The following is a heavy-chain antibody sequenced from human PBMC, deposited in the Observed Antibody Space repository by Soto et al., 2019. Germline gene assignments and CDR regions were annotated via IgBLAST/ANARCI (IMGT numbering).Heavy chain of an antibody. CDR2: IIPIFGTA. CDR1: GGTFSSYA. CDR3: ARSNCDILTDFLGWFDP. V-gene: IGHV1-69*13. D-gene: IGHD3-9*01. Sequence: SVKVSCKASGGTFSSYAISWVRQAPGQGLEWMGGIIPIFGTANYAQKFQGRVTITADESTSTAYMELSSLRSEDTAVYYCARSNCDILTDFLGWFDPWGQGTLVTVSS. J-gene: IGHJ5*02.